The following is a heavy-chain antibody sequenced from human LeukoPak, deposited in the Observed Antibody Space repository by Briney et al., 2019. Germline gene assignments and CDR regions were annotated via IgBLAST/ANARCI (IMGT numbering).Heavy chain of an antibody. V-gene: IGHV3-66*01. Sequence: GGSLRLSCAASGFTVSSSYMSWVRQAPGKGLEWVSVIYSGGSTYYADSVKGRFTISRDNFKNTLYLQMNSLRAEDTAVYYCARGHCVSTSCSWGPPGPIDGMDVRGQGTTVTVSS. CDR3: ARGHCVSTSCSWGPPGPIDGMDV. CDR2: IYSGGST. CDR1: GFTVSSSY. D-gene: IGHD2-2*01. J-gene: IGHJ6*02.